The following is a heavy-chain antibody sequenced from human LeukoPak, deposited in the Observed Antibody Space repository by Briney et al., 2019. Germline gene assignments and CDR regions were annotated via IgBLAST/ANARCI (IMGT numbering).Heavy chain of an antibody. CDR1: GFSLSTSGMC. V-gene: IGHV2-70*11. J-gene: IGHJ4*02. D-gene: IGHD3-22*01. CDR2: IDWDDDK. CDR3: ARSHYDSSGYYFTAPDY. Sequence: SGPALVKPTQTLTLTCTFSGFSLSTSGMCVSWIRQPPVKALEWLARIDWDDDKYYSTSLKTRLTISKDTSKNQVVLTMTNMDPVDTATYYCARSHYDSSGYYFTAPDYWGQGTLVTVSS.